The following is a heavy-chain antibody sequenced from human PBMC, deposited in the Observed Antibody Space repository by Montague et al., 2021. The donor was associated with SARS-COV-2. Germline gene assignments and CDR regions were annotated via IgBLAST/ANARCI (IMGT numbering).Heavy chain of an antibody. Sequence: CAISGDSDGGEDPRRRSEKHTPYCSLPCLWSADYSSKRYNDYAESVKSRITIDPDTSKHQFSLHLNSVTPEDTAVYYCARIPVGSKYYFDFWGQGTLVTVSS. CDR3: ARIPVGSKYYFDF. V-gene: IGHV6-1*01. CDR2: ADYSSKRYN. J-gene: IGHJ4*02. D-gene: IGHD2-2*01. CDR1: GDSDGGEDPR.